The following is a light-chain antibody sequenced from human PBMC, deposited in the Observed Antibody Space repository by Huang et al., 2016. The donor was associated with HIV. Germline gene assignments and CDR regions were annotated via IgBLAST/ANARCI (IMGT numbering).Light chain of an antibody. CDR2: AAS. Sequence: EILMTQSPATLSVSPGERATLSCRASQSVSSNLAWYQQKPGQAPRLLIYAASTRATGIPARFSGSGSGTAFTLTISSLQSEDFAVYYCQQYNNWPRTFGRGTKVEIK. CDR1: QSVSSN. CDR3: QQYNNWPRT. J-gene: IGKJ1*01. V-gene: IGKV3-15*01.